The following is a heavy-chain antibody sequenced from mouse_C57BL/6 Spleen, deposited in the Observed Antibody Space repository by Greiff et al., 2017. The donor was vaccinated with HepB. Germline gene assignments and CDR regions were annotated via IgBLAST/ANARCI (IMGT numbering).Heavy chain of an antibody. V-gene: IGHV1-66*01. D-gene: IGHD2-1*01. CDR2: IYPGSGNT. CDR3: ARYGNYDYYAMDY. CDR1: GYSFTSYY. J-gene: IGHJ4*01. Sequence: VQLQQSGPELVKPGASVKISCKASGYSFTSYYIHWVKQRPGQGLEWIGWIYPGSGNTKYNEKFKGKATLTADTSSSTAYMQLSSLTSEDSAVYYCARYGNYDYYAMDYWGQGTSVTVSS.